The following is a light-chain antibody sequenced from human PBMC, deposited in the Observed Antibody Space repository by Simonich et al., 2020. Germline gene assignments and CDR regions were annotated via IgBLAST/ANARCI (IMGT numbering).Light chain of an antibody. Sequence: QSVLTPPPSASGTPGQRVTISCSGSSSNIGRNSVYWSQQLPGTAPKLLIYKNNQRPSGFPYRFPGSKSGTSASLAISGLRSEDEADYYCAAWDDSLSGWVFGGGTKLTVL. CDR3: AAWDDSLSGWV. CDR1: SSNIGRNS. V-gene: IGLV1-47*01. J-gene: IGLJ3*02. CDR2: KNN.